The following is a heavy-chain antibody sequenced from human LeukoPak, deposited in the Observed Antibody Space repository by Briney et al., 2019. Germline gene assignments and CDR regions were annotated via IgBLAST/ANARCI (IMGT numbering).Heavy chain of an antibody. CDR3: ARGLRGRSGGSCYGS. V-gene: IGHV4-59*01. D-gene: IGHD2-15*01. Sequence: SETLSLTCTVSGGSISSYYWSWIRQPPGKGLEWIGYIYYSGSTNYNPSLKSRVTISVDTSKNQFSLKLSSVTAADTAVYYCARGLRGRSGGSCYGSWGQGTLVTVSS. CDR2: IYYSGST. J-gene: IGHJ4*02. CDR1: GGSISSYY.